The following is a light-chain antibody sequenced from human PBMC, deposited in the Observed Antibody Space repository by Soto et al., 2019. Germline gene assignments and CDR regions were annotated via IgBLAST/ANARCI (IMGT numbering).Light chain of an antibody. CDR3: QRSYSTPLT. J-gene: IGKJ4*01. V-gene: IGKV1-39*01. CDR1: QSISSY. Sequence: DIQMTQSPSSLSASVGDRVTITCRASQSISSYLNWYQQKPGKAPKLLIYAASSLQSGVPSRFSGNGSGTDFTLTINSLLPEDFAAYYCQRSYSTPLTLGGGTTVEIK. CDR2: AAS.